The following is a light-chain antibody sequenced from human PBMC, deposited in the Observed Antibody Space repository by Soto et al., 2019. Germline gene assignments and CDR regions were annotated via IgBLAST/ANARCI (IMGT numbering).Light chain of an antibody. CDR2: KAS. J-gene: IGKJ2*01. CDR3: QQYDYYPYT. Sequence: DIQMTQSPSTLSASVGDRVTITCRASQSISSWLAWYQQKSGEAPKILIYKASSLESGVPSRFSGSGSGTEFTLTSSSLQPDDFATYYCQQYDYYPYTVGQGTKLEIK. CDR1: QSISSW. V-gene: IGKV1-5*03.